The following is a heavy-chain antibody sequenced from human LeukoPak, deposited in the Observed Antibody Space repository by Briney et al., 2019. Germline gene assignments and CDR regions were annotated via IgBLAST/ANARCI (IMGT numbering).Heavy chain of an antibody. CDR2: ITGSGVRK. J-gene: IGHJ4*02. Sequence: GGSLRLSCAVSGIALSNYGMSWVRQAPGKGLEWVAGITGSGVRKNYADSVKDRFTISRDNPKNTLYLQMNSLRAEDTAVYFCAKRGVVIRVILVGFHKEAYYFDSWGQGALVTVSS. CDR1: GIALSNYG. D-gene: IGHD3-22*01. CDR3: AKRGVVIRVILVGFHKEAYYFDS. V-gene: IGHV3-23*01.